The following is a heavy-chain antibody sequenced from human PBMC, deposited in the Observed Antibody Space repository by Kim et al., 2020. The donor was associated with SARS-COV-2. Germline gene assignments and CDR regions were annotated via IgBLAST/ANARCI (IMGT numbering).Heavy chain of an antibody. Sequence: SETLSLTCTVSGGSISSSSYYWGWIRQPPGKGLEWIGSIYYSGSTYYNPSLKSRVTISVDTSKNQFSLKLSPVTAADTAVYYCARDPHDHGALPGDYLG. D-gene: IGHD4-17*01. CDR3: ARDPHDHGALPGDY. CDR1: GGSISSSSYY. J-gene: IGHJ4*01. V-gene: IGHV4-39*07. CDR2: IYYSGST.